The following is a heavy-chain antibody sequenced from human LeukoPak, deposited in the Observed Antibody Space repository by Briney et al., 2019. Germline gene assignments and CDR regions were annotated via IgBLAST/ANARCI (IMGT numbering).Heavy chain of an antibody. CDR3: ARGSTSCCYGNWFDP. CDR2: IYHGGST. J-gene: IGHJ5*02. V-gene: IGHV4-38-2*01. Sequence: SETLSLTCAVSGYSISSGYYWGWIRQPPGKGLEWIGSIYHGGSTYYNPSLKSRVTISVDTSKNQFSLKLSSVTAADTAVYYCARGSTSCCYGNWFDPWGQGTLVTVSS. D-gene: IGHD2-2*01. CDR1: GYSISSGYY.